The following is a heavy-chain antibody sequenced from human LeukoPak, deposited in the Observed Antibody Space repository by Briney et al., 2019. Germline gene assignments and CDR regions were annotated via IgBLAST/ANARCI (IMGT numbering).Heavy chain of an antibody. V-gene: IGHV3-7*01. CDR1: GFTFSGFW. Sequence: GGSLRLSCAAPGFTFSGFWMSWVRQTPGKGLEWVANIKQDGSEKYYVDSVKGRFTISRDNAKNSLSLQMNGLRVEDTAVYYCARAGSFWHYVYWGQGTLVTVSS. J-gene: IGHJ4*02. CDR3: ARAGSFWHYVY. CDR2: IKQDGSEK. D-gene: IGHD1-7*01.